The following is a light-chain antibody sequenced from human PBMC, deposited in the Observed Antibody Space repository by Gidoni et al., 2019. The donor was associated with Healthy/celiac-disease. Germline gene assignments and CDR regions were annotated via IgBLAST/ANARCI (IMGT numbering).Light chain of an antibody. CDR2: STN. Sequence: QPVVTHAPSFSVSPGGTVTLTCGLSSGSVSTSYYPSWYQQTPGQAPRTLIYSTNTRSSGVPDRCSGSILGNKAALTITGAQADDESDYYCVLYMGSGIGVFGGGTKLTVL. CDR3: VLYMGSGIGV. CDR1: SGSVSTSYY. V-gene: IGLV8-61*01. J-gene: IGLJ3*02.